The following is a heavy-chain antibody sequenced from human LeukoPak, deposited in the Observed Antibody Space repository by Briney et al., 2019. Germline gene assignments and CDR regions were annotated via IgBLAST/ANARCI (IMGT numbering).Heavy chain of an antibody. Sequence: SVTVSCKASGGTFSSYAISWVRQAPGQGLEWMGRIIPILGIANYAQKFQGRVTITADKSTSTAYMELSSLRSEDTAVYYCARDRIAAAGTIDYWGQGTLVTVSS. J-gene: IGHJ4*02. V-gene: IGHV1-69*04. CDR2: IIPILGIA. CDR1: GGTFSSYA. D-gene: IGHD6-13*01. CDR3: ARDRIAAAGTIDY.